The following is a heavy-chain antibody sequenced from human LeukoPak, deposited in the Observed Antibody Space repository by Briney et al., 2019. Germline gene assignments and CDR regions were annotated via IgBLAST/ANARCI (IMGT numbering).Heavy chain of an antibody. Sequence: PSQTLSLTCAVSGGSISSGGYSWSWIRQPPGKGLEWIGYICHSGSTYYNPSLKSRVTISVDTSKNQFSLWLSSVTTADTAVYYCARYKSGSYGDWYFDLWGRGTLVTVSS. V-gene: IGHV4-30-2*02. J-gene: IGHJ2*01. CDR1: GGSISSGGYS. CDR3: ARYKSGSYGDWYFDL. D-gene: IGHD1-26*01. CDR2: ICHSGST.